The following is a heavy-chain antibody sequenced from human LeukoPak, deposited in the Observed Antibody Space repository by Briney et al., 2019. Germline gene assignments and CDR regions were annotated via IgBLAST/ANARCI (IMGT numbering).Heavy chain of an antibody. CDR3: ARVLRGSGSYLQYYFDY. D-gene: IGHD1-26*01. Sequence: ASVKVSCKASGYTFTSYGISWVGQAPGQGLEWMGWISAYNGNTNYAQKLQGRVTMTTDTSTSTAYTELRSLRSDDTAVYYCARVLRGSGSYLQYYFDYWGQGTLVTVSS. V-gene: IGHV1-18*01. CDR1: GYTFTSYG. J-gene: IGHJ4*02. CDR2: ISAYNGNT.